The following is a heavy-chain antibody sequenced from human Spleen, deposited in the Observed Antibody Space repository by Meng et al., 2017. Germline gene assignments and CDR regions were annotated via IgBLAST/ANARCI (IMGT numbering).Heavy chain of an antibody. J-gene: IGHJ4*01. CDR1: GYTFPDYW. V-gene: IGHV1-2*06. CDR2: INPKSGDT. D-gene: IGHD6-13*01. Sequence: GLRGQSGAEVKKPGASVKVSCKASGYTFPDYWLHWVRRAPGQGLEWMGRINPKSGDTHYAQRFQGRVTMTGDTSISTAYMELSGLRSDDTAMYYCARDEDISAAGKLFGDYWGHGTLVTVSS. CDR3: ARDEDISAAGKLFGDY.